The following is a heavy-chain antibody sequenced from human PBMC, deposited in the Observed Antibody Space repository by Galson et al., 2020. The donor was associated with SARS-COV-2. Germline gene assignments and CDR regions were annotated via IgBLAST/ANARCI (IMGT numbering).Heavy chain of an antibody. J-gene: IGHJ5*01. CDR2: IYYGGSS. D-gene: IGHD3-9*01. Sequence: SETLSLTCTVSGGSVYSGSYYWNWIRQPPGKGLEWIGYIYYGGSSYYRPSLKNRLSLSLDSSKNQVSLRLSSMTAADTAVYYCARARKDLRFYDWFLLAPNWIDSWRQRTLVTVA. V-gene: IGHV4-30-4*01. CDR1: GGSVYSGSYY. CDR3: ARARKDLRFYDWFLLAPNWIDS.